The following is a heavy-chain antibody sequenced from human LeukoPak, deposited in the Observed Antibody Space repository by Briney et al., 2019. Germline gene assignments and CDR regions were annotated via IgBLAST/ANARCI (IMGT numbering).Heavy chain of an antibody. CDR1: DYTFTSYG. CDR2: VSTYNGNT. Sequence: ASVTVSCKASDYTFTSYGISWVRQAPGQGLEWMGWVSTYNGNTKYAQNLQGRVTTTTDTSTSTAYMELRSLRSDDTAMYYCARQSTGSYYSPIDYWGQGTLVTVSS. D-gene: IGHD1-26*01. CDR3: ARQSTGSYYSPIDY. J-gene: IGHJ4*02. V-gene: IGHV1-18*01.